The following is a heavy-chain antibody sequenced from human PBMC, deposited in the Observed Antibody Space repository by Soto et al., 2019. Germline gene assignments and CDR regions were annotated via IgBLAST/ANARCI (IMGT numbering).Heavy chain of an antibody. Sequence: PGGSLRLSCAASGFTFSSYSMNWVRQAPGKGLEWVSYISSSSSTIYYADSVKGRFTISRDNAKNSLYLQMNSLRAEDTAVYYCARDGGDSSSWYIAFDIWGQGTMVTVS. CDR3: ARDGGDSSSWYIAFDI. CDR2: ISSSSSTI. J-gene: IGHJ3*02. CDR1: GFTFSSYS. V-gene: IGHV3-48*01. D-gene: IGHD6-13*01.